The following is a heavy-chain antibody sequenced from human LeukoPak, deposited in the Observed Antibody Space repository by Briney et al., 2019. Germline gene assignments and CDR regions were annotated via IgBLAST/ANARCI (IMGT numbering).Heavy chain of an antibody. Sequence: GGSLRLSCAASGFTFTSYSMNWVRQAPGKGLEWVSTISGGGGSTYYADSVKGRFTISRDNSKNTLYLQMNSLRAEDTAVYYCARDRWSSGWSDHYYYYYGMDVWGQGTTVTVSS. CDR2: ISGGGGST. V-gene: IGHV3-23*01. J-gene: IGHJ6*02. CDR3: ARDRWSSGWSDHYYYYYGMDV. CDR1: GFTFTSYS. D-gene: IGHD6-19*01.